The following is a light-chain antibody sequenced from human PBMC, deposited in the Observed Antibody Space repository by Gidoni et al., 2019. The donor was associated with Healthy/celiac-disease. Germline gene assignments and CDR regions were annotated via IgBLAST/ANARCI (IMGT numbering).Light chain of an antibody. CDR2: QDT. CDR1: ELGDKY. V-gene: IGLV3-1*01. J-gene: IGLJ1*01. Sequence: SYELIQPPSVSVSPGQTASITCSGDELGDKYAYWYQQKPGQSPVLVIFQDTKRPSGIPERFSGSNSGNTATLTIGGTQAMDEADYYCQAWDISTGYVIGTGTKVTVL. CDR3: QAWDISTGYV.